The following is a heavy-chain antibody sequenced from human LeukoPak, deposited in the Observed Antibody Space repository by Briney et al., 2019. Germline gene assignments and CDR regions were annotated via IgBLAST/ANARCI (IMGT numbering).Heavy chain of an antibody. D-gene: IGHD6-19*01. CDR3: ARRVGSARFDY. J-gene: IGHJ4*02. CDR1: GYSFTNYW. V-gene: IGHV5-51*01. CDR2: IYPSDSDT. Sequence: PGESLKISCKGSGYSFTNYWIGWVRQMPGKGLEWMGIIYPSDSDTRYTPSFEGQVTISADKSISTAYPQWSSLKASDTAMYFCARRVGSARFDYWGQGTLVTVSS.